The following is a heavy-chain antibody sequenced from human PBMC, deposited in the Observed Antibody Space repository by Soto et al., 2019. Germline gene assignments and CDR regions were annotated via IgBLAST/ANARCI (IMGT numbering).Heavy chain of an antibody. D-gene: IGHD2-15*01. CDR2: IYWDDDK. CDR1: GFSLSTSGVG. CDR3: ANSQVRRWELPPRDWFDP. V-gene: IGHV2-5*02. J-gene: IGHJ5*02. Sequence: GSGPTVVNPTQTLTLTCTFSGFSLSTSGVGVGWIRQPPGKALEWLALIYWDDDKRYSPSLKSRLTITKDTSKNQVVLTMTNMDPVDTATYYCANSQVRRWELPPRDWFDPWGQGPLVTVSS.